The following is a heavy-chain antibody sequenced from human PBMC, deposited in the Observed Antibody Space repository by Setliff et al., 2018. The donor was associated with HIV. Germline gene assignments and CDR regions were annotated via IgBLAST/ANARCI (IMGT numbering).Heavy chain of an antibody. J-gene: IGHJ3*01. D-gene: IGHD5-18*01. V-gene: IGHV4-4*09. Sequence: SETLSLTCTVSGGSISSYYWSWIRQPPGKGLEWIGYIYTSGSTNYNPSLKSRVTISVDTSKNHVVLTMTNMDPVDTATYYCARSPRIQQWPRNHDAFDVWGQGTMVTVSS. CDR2: IYTSGST. CDR3: ARSPRIQQWPRNHDAFDV. CDR1: GGSISSYY.